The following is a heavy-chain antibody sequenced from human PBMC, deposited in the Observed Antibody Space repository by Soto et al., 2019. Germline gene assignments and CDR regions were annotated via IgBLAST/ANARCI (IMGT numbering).Heavy chain of an antibody. CDR1: GDSVSSNSAA. CDR2: TYYRSKWYN. CDR3: ARDTPQGIAARWNYYYYYGMDV. Sequence: SQTLSLTCALSGDSVSSNSAAWNWIRQSPSRGLEWLGRTYYRSKWYNDYAVSVKSRITINPDTSKNQFSLQLNSVTPEDTAVYYCARDTPQGIAARWNYYYYYGMDVWGQGTTVTVSS. D-gene: IGHD6-6*01. V-gene: IGHV6-1*01. J-gene: IGHJ6*02.